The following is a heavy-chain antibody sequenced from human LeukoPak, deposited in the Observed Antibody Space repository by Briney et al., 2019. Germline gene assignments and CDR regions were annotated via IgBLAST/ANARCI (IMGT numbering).Heavy chain of an antibody. CDR2: IYYGGGT. V-gene: IGHV4-59*08. CDR3: ARHGDYGFYFDY. CDR1: GGSISTYY. J-gene: IGHJ4*02. Sequence: SETLSLTCTVSGGSISTYYWSWIRQPPGKGLEWIGCIYYGGGTNYNPSLKSRVTISVDTSKTRFSLKLSSVTASDTALHYCARHGDYGFYFDYWGQGSLVTVSS. D-gene: IGHD4-17*01.